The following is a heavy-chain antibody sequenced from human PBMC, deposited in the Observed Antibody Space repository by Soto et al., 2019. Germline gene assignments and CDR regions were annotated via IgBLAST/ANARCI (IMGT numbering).Heavy chain of an antibody. D-gene: IGHD6-13*01. CDR1: GFTFSSYG. Sequence: QVQLVESGGGVVQPGRSLRLSCAASGFTFSSYGMHWVRQAPGKGLEWVALISYDGSDKYYADSVKGRFTISRDNSKNTMYLKMNSLRGEDTAVYYCAAGQYFSDYWGQGTLVTVSS. J-gene: IGHJ4*02. CDR3: AAGQYFSDY. CDR2: ISYDGSDK. V-gene: IGHV3-30*03.